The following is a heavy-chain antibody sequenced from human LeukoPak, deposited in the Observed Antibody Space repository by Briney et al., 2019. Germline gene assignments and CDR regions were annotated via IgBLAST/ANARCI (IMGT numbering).Heavy chain of an antibody. Sequence: SETLSLTCAVYGGSFSGYYWSWIRQPPGKGLEWIGEINHSGNTNYNPSLKSRVTISVDPSKNQFSLKLGSVTAADTAVYYCARGYEDYYDSSGYSHFDYWGQGTLVTVSS. D-gene: IGHD3-22*01. J-gene: IGHJ4*02. CDR1: GGSFSGYY. CDR3: ARGYEDYYDSSGYSHFDY. CDR2: INHSGNT. V-gene: IGHV4-34*01.